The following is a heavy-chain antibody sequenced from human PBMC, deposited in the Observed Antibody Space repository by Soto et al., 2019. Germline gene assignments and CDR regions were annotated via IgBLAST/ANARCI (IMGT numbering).Heavy chain of an antibody. CDR2: TSAYNGNT. Sequence: QVQLVQSGAEVKKPGASVKVSCKASGYTFTSYGISWVRQAPGQGLERMAWTSAYNGNTNYARNLQGRVTMTTDTSASTAYMELRCLRSDDTAVYYCARVIAAAADFDYWGQGTLVTVSS. CDR1: GYTFTSYG. J-gene: IGHJ4*02. CDR3: ARVIAAAADFDY. D-gene: IGHD6-13*01. V-gene: IGHV1-18*01.